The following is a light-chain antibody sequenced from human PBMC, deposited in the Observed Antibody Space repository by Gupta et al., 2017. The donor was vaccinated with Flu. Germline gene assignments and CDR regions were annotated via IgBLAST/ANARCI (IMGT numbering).Light chain of an antibody. J-gene: IGKJ3*01. V-gene: IGKV1-39*01. Sequence: GDRVTITCRASQSISRYLNWYQHRPGKAPKLLIYAASSLQSGVPSRFSGSGSGTDFTLTISSLQPEDAATYYCQQSYNTHLLGFGPGTKV. CDR2: AAS. CDR1: QSISRY. CDR3: QQSYNTHLLG.